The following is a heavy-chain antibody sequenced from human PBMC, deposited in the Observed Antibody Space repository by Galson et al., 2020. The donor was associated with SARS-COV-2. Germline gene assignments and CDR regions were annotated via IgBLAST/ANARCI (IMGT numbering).Heavy chain of an antibody. CDR1: GYTFTGYY. D-gene: IGHD1-26*01. CDR3: ARVVVGATSRGFDY. J-gene: IGHJ4*02. CDR2: INPNSGGT. Sequence: ASVKVSCKASGYTFTGYYMHWVRQAPGQGLEWMGRINPNSGGTNYAQKFQGRVTMTRDTSISTAYMELSRLRSDDTAVYYCARVVVGATSRGFDYWGQGTLVTVSS. V-gene: IGHV1-2*06.